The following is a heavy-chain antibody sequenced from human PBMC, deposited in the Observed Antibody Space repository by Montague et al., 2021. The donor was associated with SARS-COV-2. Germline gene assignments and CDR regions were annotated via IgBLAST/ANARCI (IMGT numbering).Heavy chain of an antibody. V-gene: IGHV4-34*01. CDR3: ATSGSRSYYVGFDY. CDR1: GGSFSGFQ. CDR2: INQSGST. J-gene: IGHJ4*02. Sequence: SETLSLTCALYGGSFSGFQWSWIRQSPGKGLEWIGEINQSGSTNYNVTLKSRLTMSLDTSKNQVSLKLSAVTAADTAVYYCATSGSRSYYVGFDYWGQGTLVTVTS. D-gene: IGHD3-10*01.